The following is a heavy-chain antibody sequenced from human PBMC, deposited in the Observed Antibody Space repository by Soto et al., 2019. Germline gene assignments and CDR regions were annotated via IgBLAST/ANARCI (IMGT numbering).Heavy chain of an antibody. CDR2: IYNSRTT. CDR1: GVSLSSANYY. D-gene: IGHD4-17*01. Sequence: QVQLQESGPGRVKSSETLSLSCTVSGVSLSSANYYWSWVRQNPARGLEWIGYIYNSRTTYYNPSLESRVTISKDSSKNQFSLTLSSVTAEDTAVYFCARVLGDYDEGQFALWGQGTLVTVSS. J-gene: IGHJ4*02. V-gene: IGHV4-31*03. CDR3: ARVLGDYDEGQFAL.